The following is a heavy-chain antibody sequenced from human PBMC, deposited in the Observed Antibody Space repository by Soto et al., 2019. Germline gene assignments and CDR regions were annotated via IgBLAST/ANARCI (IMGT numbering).Heavy chain of an antibody. CDR2: ISSSSSTI. CDR3: ARYQAWLLYAFDI. D-gene: IGHD3-9*01. V-gene: IGHV3-48*01. J-gene: IGHJ3*02. Sequence: EVQLVESGGGLVQPGGSLRLSCAASGFTFSSYSMNWVRQAPGKGLEWVSYISSSSSTIYYADSVKGRFTISRDNAKNSLYLQMNSLRAEDTAVYYCARYQAWLLYAFDIWGQGTMVTVSS. CDR1: GFTFSSYS.